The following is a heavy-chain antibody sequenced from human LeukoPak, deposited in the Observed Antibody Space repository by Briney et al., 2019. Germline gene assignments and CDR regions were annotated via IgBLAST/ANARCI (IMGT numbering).Heavy chain of an antibody. CDR1: GFTFSSYS. CDR2: ISGSGGST. J-gene: IGHJ4*02. CDR3: AKDSGYDPWGVDY. D-gene: IGHD5-12*01. Sequence: GGSLRLSCAASGFTFSSYSMNWVRQAPGKGLEWVSAISGSGGSTYYADSVKGRFTISRDNSKNTLYLQMNSLRAEDTAVYYCAKDSGYDPWGVDYWGQGTLVTVSS. V-gene: IGHV3-23*01.